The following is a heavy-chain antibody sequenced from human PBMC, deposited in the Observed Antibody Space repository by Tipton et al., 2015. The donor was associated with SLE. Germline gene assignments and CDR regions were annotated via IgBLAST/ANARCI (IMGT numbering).Heavy chain of an antibody. J-gene: IGHJ3*02. CDR2: IYYSGST. V-gene: IGHV4-59*01. CDR3: AREMSARAFDI. Sequence: LRLSCTVSGGSISSYYWSWTRQPPGKGLEWIGYIYYSGSTNYNPSLKSRVTISVDTSKNQFSLKVSSVIAADTAVYYCAREMSARAFDIWGQGTMVTVSS. D-gene: IGHD5-18*01. CDR1: GGSISSYY.